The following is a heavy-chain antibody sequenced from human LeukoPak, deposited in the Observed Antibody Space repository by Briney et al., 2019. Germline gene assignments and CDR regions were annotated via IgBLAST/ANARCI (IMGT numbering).Heavy chain of an antibody. CDR3: ARVPFDFYGYYYGMDV. CDR2: IYYSGST. D-gene: IGHD3-3*01. Sequence: SETLSLTCTASGGSISSYYWSWIRQPPGKGLEWIGYIYYSGSTNYNPSLKSRVTISVDTSKNQFSLKLSSVTAADTAVYYCARVPFDFYGYYYGMDVWGQGTTVTVSS. J-gene: IGHJ6*02. CDR1: GGSISSYY. V-gene: IGHV4-59*01.